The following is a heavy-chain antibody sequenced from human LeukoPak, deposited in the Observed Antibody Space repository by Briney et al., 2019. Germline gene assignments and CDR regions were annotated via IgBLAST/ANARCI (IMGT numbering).Heavy chain of an antibody. V-gene: IGHV3-7*03. Sequence: PGGSLRLSCAASGFTFSSYWMSWVRQAPGKGLEWVANIKQDGSEKYYVDSLKGRFTISRDNAKNSLYLQMNSLRAEDTAVYYCAREVSYYYGSGSYYKSNYFDYWGQGTLVTVSS. CDR3: AREVSYYYGSGSYYKSNYFDY. CDR2: IKQDGSEK. D-gene: IGHD3-10*01. J-gene: IGHJ4*02. CDR1: GFTFSSYW.